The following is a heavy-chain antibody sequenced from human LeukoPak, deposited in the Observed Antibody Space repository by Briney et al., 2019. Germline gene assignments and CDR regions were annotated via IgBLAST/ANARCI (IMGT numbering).Heavy chain of an antibody. D-gene: IGHD5-18*01. CDR1: GFTFSDYY. Sequence: KPGGSLRLSCAASGFTFSDYYMSWIRQAPGKGLEWVSYISSSGSTKYYADYVKGRFTFSRDNAKNSLFLQMNSLRAEDTAVYYCARIRSYGYSFDYWGQGTLVTVSS. V-gene: IGHV3-11*04. CDR2: ISSSGSTK. CDR3: ARIRSYGYSFDY. J-gene: IGHJ4*02.